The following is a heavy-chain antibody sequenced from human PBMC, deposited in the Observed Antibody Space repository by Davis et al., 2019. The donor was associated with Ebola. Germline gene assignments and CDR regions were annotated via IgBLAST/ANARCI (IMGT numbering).Heavy chain of an antibody. Sequence: PGGSLRLSCAASGFSVSSNYMNWVRQAPGKGLEWVSSISSSSSYIYYADSVKGRFTISRDNSKNTLYLQMNSLRAEDTAVYYCARNWVTSFDYWGQGTLVTVSS. D-gene: IGHD2-21*02. J-gene: IGHJ4*02. CDR2: ISSSSSYI. CDR1: GFSVSSNY. V-gene: IGHV3-21*01. CDR3: ARNWVTSFDY.